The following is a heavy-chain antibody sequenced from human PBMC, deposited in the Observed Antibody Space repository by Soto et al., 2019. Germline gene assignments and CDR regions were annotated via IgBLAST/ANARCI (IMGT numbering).Heavy chain of an antibody. Sequence: GGSLRLSCAASGFTFSNAWMSWVRQAPGKGLEWVGRIKSKTDGGTTDYAAPVKGRFTISRDDSKNTLYLQMNSLKTEDTAVYYCTTDRGDYYYYGMDVWGQWTTVTVSS. CDR1: GFTFSNAW. CDR2: IKSKTDGGTT. V-gene: IGHV3-15*01. CDR3: TTDRGDYYYYGMDV. J-gene: IGHJ6*02.